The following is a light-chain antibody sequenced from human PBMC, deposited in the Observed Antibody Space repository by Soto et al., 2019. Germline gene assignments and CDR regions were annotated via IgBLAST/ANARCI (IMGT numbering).Light chain of an antibody. CDR3: QQRSNSWT. CDR1: QSVSSY. J-gene: IGKJ1*01. V-gene: IGKV3-11*01. Sequence: EIVLTQSPATLSLSPGERATLSCRASQSVSSYLAWYQQKPGQAPRLLIYDASNRATSIPARFGGSGSGTDFTLTISSLEPEDFAVYYCQQRSNSWTFGQGTKVEIK. CDR2: DAS.